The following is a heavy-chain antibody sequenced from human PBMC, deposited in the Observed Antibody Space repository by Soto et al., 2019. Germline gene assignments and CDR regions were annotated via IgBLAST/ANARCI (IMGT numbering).Heavy chain of an antibody. CDR3: ASGNYDFWSGYYPPFDY. D-gene: IGHD3-3*01. CDR1: GGSISSSSYY. Sequence: SETLSLTCTVSGGSISSSSYYWGWIRQPPGKGLEWIGSIYYSGSTYYNPSLKSRVTISVDTSKNQFSLKLSSVTAADTAVYYCASGNYDFWSGYYPPFDYWGQGTLVTVSS. CDR2: IYYSGST. V-gene: IGHV4-39*01. J-gene: IGHJ4*02.